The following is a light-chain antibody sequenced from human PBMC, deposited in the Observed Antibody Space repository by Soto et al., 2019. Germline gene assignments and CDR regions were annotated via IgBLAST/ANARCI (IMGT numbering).Light chain of an antibody. V-gene: IGKV3-20*01. CDR1: QSVSGSY. CDR3: QQYGSSPEM. Sequence: EIVLTQSPGTLSLSPGGRATLSCRASQSVSGSYLAWYQQKPGQAPRLLIYGASSRATGIPDRFSGSGSGTDFTLTISRLEPEDFAVYYCQQYGSSPEMFGQGTKLEIK. CDR2: GAS. J-gene: IGKJ1*01.